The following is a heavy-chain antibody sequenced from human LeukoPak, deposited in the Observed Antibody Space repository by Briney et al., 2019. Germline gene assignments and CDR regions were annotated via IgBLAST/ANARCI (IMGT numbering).Heavy chain of an antibody. CDR2: INPNSGGT. D-gene: IGHD2-2*01. CDR1: GYTFTGYY. J-gene: IGHJ4*02. V-gene: IGHV1-2*02. CDR3: ARCGGGGYCSSTSCYKPFDY. Sequence: ASVKVSCKASGYTFTGYYMHWVRQAPGQGLEWMGWINPNSGGTNYAQKFQGRVTMTRDTSISTAYMELSRLRSDDTAVYYCARCGGGGYCSSTSCYKPFDYWGQGTLVTVSS.